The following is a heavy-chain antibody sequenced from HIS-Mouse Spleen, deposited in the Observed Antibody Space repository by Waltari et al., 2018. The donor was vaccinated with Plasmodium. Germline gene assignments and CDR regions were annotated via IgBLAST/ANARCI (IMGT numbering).Heavy chain of an antibody. Sequence: EVQLVESGGGLVQPGGSLRLSCAASGFTFSSYWMSWVRQAPGKGRGWGAKIKQDGSEKYYVDSVKGRFTISRDNAKNSLYLQMNSLRAEDTAVYYCASSWYWYFDLWGRGTLVTVSS. CDR2: IKQDGSEK. V-gene: IGHV3-7*01. CDR1: GFTFSSYW. D-gene: IGHD6-13*01. CDR3: ASSWYWYFDL. J-gene: IGHJ2*01.